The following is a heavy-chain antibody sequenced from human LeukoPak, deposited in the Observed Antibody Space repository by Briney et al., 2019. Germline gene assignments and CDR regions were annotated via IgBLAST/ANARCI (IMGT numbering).Heavy chain of an antibody. CDR2: INPNSGGT. V-gene: IGHV1-2*06. J-gene: IGHJ4*02. Sequence: ASVKVSCKASGYTFTGHYMHWVRQAPGQGLEWMGRINPNSGGTNYAQKFQGRVTMTRDTSISTAYMELSRLRSDDTAVHYCARGLVAAPFDYWGQGTLVTVSS. CDR3: ARGLVAAPFDY. D-gene: IGHD2-15*01. CDR1: GYTFTGHY.